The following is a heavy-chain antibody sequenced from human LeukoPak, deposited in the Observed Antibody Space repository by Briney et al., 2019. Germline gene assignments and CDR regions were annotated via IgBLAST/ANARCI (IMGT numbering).Heavy chain of an antibody. CDR3: ARAKPYYYDSSGYRGISAFDI. J-gene: IGHJ3*02. V-gene: IGHV4-59*01. CDR1: GGSISSYY. D-gene: IGHD3-22*01. CDR2: IYYSGST. Sequence: SETLSLTCTVSGGSISSYYWSWIRQPPGKGLEWIGYIYYSGSTNYNPSLKSRVIISVDTSKNQFSLKLSSVTAADTAVYYCARAKPYYYDSSGYRGISAFDIWGQGTMVTVSS.